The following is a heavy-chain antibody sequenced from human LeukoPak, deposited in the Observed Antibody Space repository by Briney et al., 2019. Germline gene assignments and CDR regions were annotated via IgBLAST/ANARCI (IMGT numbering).Heavy chain of an antibody. CDR2: VNTNTGNP. CDR1: GYTFTDYA. J-gene: IGHJ4*02. D-gene: IGHD3-22*01. Sequence: DSVTVSCKPSGYTFTDYAINWVRQAPGQGLEYMGWVNTNTGNPTYAQGFTGRFVFSSDSSVSTAYLQITSLKADDSAIYFCASCNDSSGYFAYWGQGTLVTVSS. CDR3: ASCNDSSGYFAY. V-gene: IGHV7-4-1*02.